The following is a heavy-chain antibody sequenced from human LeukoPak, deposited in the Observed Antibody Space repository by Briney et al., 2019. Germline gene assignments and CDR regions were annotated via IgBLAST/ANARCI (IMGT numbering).Heavy chain of an antibody. CDR1: GGSISSYY. CDR3: ARAPYYYYGMDV. V-gene: IGHV4-59*01. CDR2: IYYSGST. Sequence: SETLSLTCTVSGGSISSYYWSWIRQPPGKGLEWIGYIYYSGSTNYNPSLKSRVTISVDTSKNQFSLKLSSVTAAGTAVYYCARAPYYYYGMDVWGQGTTVTVSS. J-gene: IGHJ6*02.